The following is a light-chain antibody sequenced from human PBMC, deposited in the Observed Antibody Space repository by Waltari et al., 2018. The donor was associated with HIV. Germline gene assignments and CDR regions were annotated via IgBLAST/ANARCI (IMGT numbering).Light chain of an antibody. J-gene: IGLJ3*02. Sequence: QSALTQPASVSGPPGQSIVISCTGTSDDVGYTNYVSWYQKLPGKFPKLVIYDVTSRPSGVSNRFSGSKSGNTASLTISGLRADDEADYYCSSYVGSSTSWLFGGGTKLTV. CDR2: DVT. V-gene: IGLV2-14*03. CDR3: SSYVGSSTSWL. CDR1: SDDVGYTNY.